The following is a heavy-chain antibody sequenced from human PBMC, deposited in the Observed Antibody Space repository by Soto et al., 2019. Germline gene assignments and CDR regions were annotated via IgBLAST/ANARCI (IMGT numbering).Heavy chain of an antibody. CDR3: TKTEPISGTTNDV. CDR2: ISDFNGIT. CDR1: GYTFTSHG. J-gene: IGHJ1*01. V-gene: IGHV1-18*01. Sequence: QVQLVQSASEVKKPGASVKVSCSASGYTFTSHGIAWLRQAPGQGLEWVTWISDFNGITTYAQELRGRITVTTDMSLTSYSWNWRSLRPDDAVTYFCTKTEPISGTTNDVWVRGTMLTVSS. D-gene: IGHD1-7*01.